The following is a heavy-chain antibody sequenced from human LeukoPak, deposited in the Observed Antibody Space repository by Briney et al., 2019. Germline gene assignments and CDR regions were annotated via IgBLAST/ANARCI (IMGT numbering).Heavy chain of an antibody. D-gene: IGHD1-26*01. CDR2: ITHTRRT. J-gene: IGHJ3*02. CDR3: ARGGRWESYSAFDI. CDR1: GGPFSHYY. V-gene: IGHV4-34*01. Sequence: PSETLSLTCAVSGGPFSHYYWNWIRQSPGKGLEWIGEITHTRRTNYNPVLRSRVTISVDTSRNQFSLKLRSMTAADTAVYYGARGGRWESYSAFDIWGQGTTVSVSS.